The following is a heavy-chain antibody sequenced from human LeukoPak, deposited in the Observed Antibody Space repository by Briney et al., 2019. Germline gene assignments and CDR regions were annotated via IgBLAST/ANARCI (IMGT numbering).Heavy chain of an antibody. J-gene: IGHJ4*02. D-gene: IGHD3-22*01. Sequence: GASVKVSCKASGYTFTSYGISWARQAPGQGLEWMGWISAYNGNTNYAQKLQGRVTMTTDTSTSTAYMELRSLRSDDTAVYYCARGGTMIVVEYYFDYWGQGTLVAVSS. V-gene: IGHV1-18*01. CDR2: ISAYNGNT. CDR3: ARGGTMIVVEYYFDY. CDR1: GYTFTSYG.